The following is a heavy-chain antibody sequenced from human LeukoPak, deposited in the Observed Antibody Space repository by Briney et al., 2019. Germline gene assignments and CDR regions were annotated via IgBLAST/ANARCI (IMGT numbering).Heavy chain of an antibody. CDR2: IKQDGSEK. CDR1: GFTFSSYW. D-gene: IGHD1-26*01. J-gene: IGHJ4*02. V-gene: IGHV3-7*01. Sequence: GGSLRLSCAASGFTFSSYWMSWVRQAPGKGLEWVANIKQDGSEKYYVDSVKGRFTISRDNAKNSLYLQMNSLRAEDTAVYYCARVGATTGLVNPLDYWGQGTLVTVSS. CDR3: ARVGATTGLVNPLDY.